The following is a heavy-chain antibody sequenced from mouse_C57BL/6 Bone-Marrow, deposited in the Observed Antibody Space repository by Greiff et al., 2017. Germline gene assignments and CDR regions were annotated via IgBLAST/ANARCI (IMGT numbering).Heavy chain of an antibody. J-gene: IGHJ4*01. D-gene: IGHD2-14*01. CDR2: IYPGGGYT. CDR3: AIIGSYREHYAMDY. Sequence: QVQLQQSGAELVRPGTSVKMSCKASGYTFTNYWIGWAKQRPGHGLEWIGDIYPGGGYTNYNAKFKGKATLTADKSSSTAYMQFSSLTSEDSAIYYCAIIGSYREHYAMDYWGQGTSVPVSS. CDR1: GYTFTNYW. V-gene: IGHV1-63*01.